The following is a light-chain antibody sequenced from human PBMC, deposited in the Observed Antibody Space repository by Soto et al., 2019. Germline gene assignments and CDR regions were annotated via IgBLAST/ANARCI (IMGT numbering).Light chain of an antibody. Sequence: EIVLTQSPGTLSLSPGERATLSCRASQSVTNNYLAWYQQKPGQAPRLLIYGASNRASGISDKFGGSEAGTDFTLTISGLEPEDFAVYYCQQYGSSPLFTFDPGTKVDIK. CDR1: QSVTNNY. V-gene: IGKV3-20*01. CDR3: QQYGSSPLFT. CDR2: GAS. J-gene: IGKJ3*01.